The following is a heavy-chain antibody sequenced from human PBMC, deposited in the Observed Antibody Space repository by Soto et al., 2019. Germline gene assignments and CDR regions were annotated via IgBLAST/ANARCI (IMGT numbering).Heavy chain of an antibody. CDR2: ISYDGSNK. Sequence: GGSLRLSCAASGFTFSSYAMHWVRQAPGKGLEWVAVISYDGSNKYYADSVKGRFTISRDNSKHTLYLQMNSLRAEDTAVYYCARDPMYYDFWSGYYHTGYYYYGMDVWGQGTTVTVSS. V-gene: IGHV3-30-3*01. CDR1: GFTFSSYA. J-gene: IGHJ6*02. D-gene: IGHD3-3*01. CDR3: ARDPMYYDFWSGYYHTGYYYYGMDV.